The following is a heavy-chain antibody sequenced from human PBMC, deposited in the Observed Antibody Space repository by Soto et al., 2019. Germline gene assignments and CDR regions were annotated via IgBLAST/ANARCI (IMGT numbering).Heavy chain of an antibody. CDR1: DNAISNNNYY. CDR3: ARHPGYCTGTSCYGYSTMDV. J-gene: IGHJ6*02. CDR2: INYSGNT. D-gene: IGHD2-2*01. V-gene: IGHV4-39*01. Sequence: PSENLSLTCTVSDNAISNNNYYWGCIRQPPGKGLEWIGGINYSGNTYYDPSLKSRVIISVDTSKNQFSLMLTSVTAADTAVYYCARHPGYCTGTSCYGYSTMDVWGQGTTVTV.